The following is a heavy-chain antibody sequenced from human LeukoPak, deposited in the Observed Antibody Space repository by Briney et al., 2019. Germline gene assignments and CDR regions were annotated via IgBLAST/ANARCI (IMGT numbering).Heavy chain of an antibody. V-gene: IGHV1-46*01. J-gene: IGHJ4*02. CDR2: INPSGASR. D-gene: IGHD4-17*01. CDR1: GYSFINYY. Sequence: ASVKVSCKASGYSFINYYIHWVRQAPGQGLEWMGLINPSGASRSFAQKFRGRVTMTRDMSKSTVYMELNSLRSQDTDVYYGASAWEAVAGNYGVVDYWGQGTLVTVSS. CDR3: ASAWEAVAGNYGVVDY.